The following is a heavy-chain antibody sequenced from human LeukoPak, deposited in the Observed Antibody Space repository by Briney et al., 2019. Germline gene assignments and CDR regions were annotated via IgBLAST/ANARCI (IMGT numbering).Heavy chain of an antibody. D-gene: IGHD6-19*01. V-gene: IGHV3-30*02. CDR3: AGNVRRRFQIAVAAVYYFDY. Sequence: GGSLRLSCVASGFSFSSYGMHWVRRAPGKGLEWMTFIRFDGSEKYYADSVKGRFTISRDYSKNTLFLQMSSLRPEDTAVYYCAGNVRRRFQIAVAAVYYFDYWGQGTLVTVSS. J-gene: IGHJ4*02. CDR1: GFSFSSYG. CDR2: IRFDGSEK.